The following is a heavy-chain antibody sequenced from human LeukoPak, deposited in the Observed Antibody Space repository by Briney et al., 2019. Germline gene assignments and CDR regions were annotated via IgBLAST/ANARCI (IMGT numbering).Heavy chain of an antibody. J-gene: IGHJ3*02. CDR1: GFIFSNYG. D-gene: IGHD3-22*01. CDR3: AKDLPYYYDSSGSGDAFDI. CDR2: ISGSGSST. Sequence: GGSLRLSCAASGFIFSNYGMNWVRQAPGKGLDWVSRISGSGSSTYYAESVKGRVTISRDNSQNTLYLQMNSLRAEDTAIYYCAKDLPYYYDSSGSGDAFDIWGRGTMVTVST. V-gene: IGHV3-23*01.